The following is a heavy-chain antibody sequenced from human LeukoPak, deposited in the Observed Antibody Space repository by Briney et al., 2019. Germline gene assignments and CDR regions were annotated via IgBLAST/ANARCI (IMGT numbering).Heavy chain of an antibody. CDR3: ARDAELLWFGELLYHNNWFDP. CDR1: GYTFTGYY. CDR2: INPNSGGT. J-gene: IGHJ5*02. D-gene: IGHD3-10*01. V-gene: IGHV1-2*02. Sequence: ASVKVSCTASGYTFTGYYMHWVRQAPGQGLEWMGWINPNSGGTNYAQKFQGRVTMTRDTSISTAYMELSRLRSDDTAVYYCARDAELLWFGELLYHNNWFDPWGQGTLVTVSS.